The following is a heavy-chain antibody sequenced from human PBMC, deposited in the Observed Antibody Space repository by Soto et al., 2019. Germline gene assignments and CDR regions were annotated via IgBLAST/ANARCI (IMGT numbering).Heavy chain of an antibody. Sequence: SETLSLTCNVSGGSVSDNAYSWTWIRQPPGKGLEWIGYIFHTGSAYYNPSLKSRVTLSVDRSKKQFSLRLTSVTAADTAIYYCARGQSNWPTNSFDPSGRGTLLTVSS. D-gene: IGHD4-4*01. CDR2: IFHTGSA. V-gene: IGHV4-30-2*01. CDR3: ARGQSNWPTNSFDP. J-gene: IGHJ5*02. CDR1: GGSVSDNAYS.